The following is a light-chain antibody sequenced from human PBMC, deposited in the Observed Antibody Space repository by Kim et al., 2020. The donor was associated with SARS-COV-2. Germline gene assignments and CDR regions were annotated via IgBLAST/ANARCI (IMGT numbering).Light chain of an antibody. CDR1: QSLVHSDGNTY. V-gene: IGKV2-24*01. CDR3: MQATQFPPVT. Sequence: ASISCRSSQSLVHSDGNTYLNWVQQRPGQPPRLLIYKVSNRFSGVPDRFSGSGAGTYFTLKISRVEVEDVGIYYCMQATQFPPVTFGQGTRLEIK. CDR2: KVS. J-gene: IGKJ5*01.